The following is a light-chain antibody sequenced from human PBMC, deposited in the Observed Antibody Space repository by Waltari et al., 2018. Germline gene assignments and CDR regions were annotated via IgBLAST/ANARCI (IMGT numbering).Light chain of an antibody. CDR1: QSVSSN. V-gene: IGKV3-15*01. J-gene: IGKJ5*01. CDR2: GAS. Sequence: EIVMTQSPATLSVSQGERATLSCMASQSVSSNFAWYQQKPGQAPRLLIYGASTRATGIPARFSGSGSGTEFTLTISSLQSEDFAVYYCQQYNNWPPITFGQGTRLEIK. CDR3: QQYNNWPPIT.